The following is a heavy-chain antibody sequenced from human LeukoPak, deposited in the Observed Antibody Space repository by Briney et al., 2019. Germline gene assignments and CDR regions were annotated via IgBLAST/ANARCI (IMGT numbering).Heavy chain of an antibody. Sequence: PGGSLRLSCAASGFTFGTYAMNWVRQAPGKGLKWVSGILASGSTTYYADSVKGRFTISRDNSKNTLYLQMNSLRAEDTAIYYCAKDRVPDGRWNFDFWGQGTLVTVSS. CDR1: GFTFGTYA. CDR2: ILASGSTT. V-gene: IGHV3-23*01. D-gene: IGHD1-1*01. J-gene: IGHJ4*02. CDR3: AKDRVPDGRWNFDF.